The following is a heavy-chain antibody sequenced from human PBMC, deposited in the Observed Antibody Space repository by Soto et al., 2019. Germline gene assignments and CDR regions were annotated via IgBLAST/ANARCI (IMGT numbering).Heavy chain of an antibody. CDR2: IYPGDSDT. J-gene: IGHJ6*02. Sequence: GESLKISCKASGYSFTTYWIGWVRQMPGKGLEWMGIIYPGDSDTKYSPSLQGQVSISADTSISTAYLQWTSLKASDTAMYYCARGYGSGNHDYYYGMDVWGQGTTVTVSS. CDR3: ARGYGSGNHDYYYGMDV. D-gene: IGHD3-10*01. CDR1: GYSFTTYW. V-gene: IGHV5-51*01.